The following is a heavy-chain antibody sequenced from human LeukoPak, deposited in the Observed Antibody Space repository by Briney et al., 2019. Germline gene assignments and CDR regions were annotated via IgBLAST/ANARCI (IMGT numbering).Heavy chain of an antibody. J-gene: IGHJ4*02. CDR1: GFTFSSFL. CDR3: ARTWYSSGWLFDY. CDR2: IKQDGSEK. D-gene: IGHD6-19*01. Sequence: GGSLRLSCAASGFTFSSFLMSWVRQAPGKGLEWVANIKQDGSEKYYVDSVKGRFTISRDNAKKSLYLQMNSLRAEDTAVYYCARTWYSSGWLFDYWGQGTLVTVSS. V-gene: IGHV3-7*03.